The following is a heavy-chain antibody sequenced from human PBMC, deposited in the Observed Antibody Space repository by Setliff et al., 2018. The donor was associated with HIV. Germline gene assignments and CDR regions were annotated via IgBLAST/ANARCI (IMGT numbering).Heavy chain of an antibody. D-gene: IGHD3-10*01. CDR3: ARDSEAGV. CDR1: GYTFNNYG. Sequence: VASVKVSCKASGYTFNNYGISWVRQAPGQGLEWMRWISTYNGNTNYAQKFQGRVTLTADTSTNTAYMELRGLKSDDTAMYYCARDSEAGVWGQGTLVTVSS. J-gene: IGHJ4*02. CDR2: ISTYNGNT. V-gene: IGHV1-18*01.